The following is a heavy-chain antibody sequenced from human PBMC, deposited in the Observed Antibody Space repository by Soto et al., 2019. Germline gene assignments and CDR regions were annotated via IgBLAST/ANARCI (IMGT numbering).Heavy chain of an antibody. D-gene: IGHD3-16*01. CDR3: AQRPAVGDWFDP. Sequence: SVKVSCKASGGTFSSYAISWVRQAPGQGLEWMGGIIPIFGTANYAQKFQGRVTITADESTSTAYMELSSLRSEDTAVYYCAQRPAVGDWFDPWGQGTLVTVSS. V-gene: IGHV1-69*13. CDR2: IIPIFGTA. CDR1: GGTFSSYA. J-gene: IGHJ5*02.